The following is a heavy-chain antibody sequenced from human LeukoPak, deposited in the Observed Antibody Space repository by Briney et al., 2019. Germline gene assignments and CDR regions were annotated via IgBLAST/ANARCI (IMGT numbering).Heavy chain of an antibody. Sequence: QSGGSLRLSCAASGFTFSSYAMSWVRQAPGKGLEWVSGITGSGDNTYYADSVQGRFTMSRDNSKNTLSLQMNSLRAEATALYYCAKDHRGGLSGTSPDWDQGILVTVSS. D-gene: IGHD1-20*01. CDR2: ITGSGDNT. V-gene: IGHV3-23*01. CDR3: AKDHRGGLSGTSPD. J-gene: IGHJ4*02. CDR1: GFTFSSYA.